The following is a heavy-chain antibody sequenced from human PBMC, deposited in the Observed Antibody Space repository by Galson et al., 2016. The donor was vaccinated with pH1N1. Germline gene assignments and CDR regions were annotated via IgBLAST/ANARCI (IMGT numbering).Heavy chain of an antibody. D-gene: IGHD5-24*01. Sequence: QSGAEVKKAGESLKISCKGSGYTSTTYWIAWVRQMPGKGLEWMGIVYPPDSDTRYSPSFEGQVTISADKSISTAYLQWSSLKASDTAVYYCARLIGGGYNIREFDYLGQGTQVTVSS. V-gene: IGHV5-51*03. CDR3: ARLIGGGYNIREFDY. J-gene: IGHJ4*02. CDR1: GYTSTTYW. CDR2: VYPPDSDT.